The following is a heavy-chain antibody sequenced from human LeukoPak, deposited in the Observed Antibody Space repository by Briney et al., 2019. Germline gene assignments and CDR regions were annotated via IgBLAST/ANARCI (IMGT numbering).Heavy chain of an antibody. J-gene: IGHJ4*02. Sequence: ASVKVSCKASGGTFSSYAISWVRQAPGQGLEWMGGIIPIFGTANLAQKFQGRVTITTDESTSTAYMELSSLRSEDTAVYYCAVKNYCSSTSCSNQGFDYWGQGTLVTVSS. CDR1: GGTFSSYA. CDR2: IIPIFGTA. CDR3: AVKNYCSSTSCSNQGFDY. V-gene: IGHV1-69*05. D-gene: IGHD2-2*01.